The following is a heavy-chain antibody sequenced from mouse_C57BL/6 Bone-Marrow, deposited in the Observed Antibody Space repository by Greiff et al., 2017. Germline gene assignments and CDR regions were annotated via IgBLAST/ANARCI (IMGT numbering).Heavy chain of an antibody. V-gene: IGHV5-17*01. D-gene: IGHD1-1*01. J-gene: IGHJ3*01. CDR2: ISSGSSTI. Sequence: EVQLVESGGGLVKPGGSLKLSCAASGFTFSDYGMHWVRQAPEKGLEWVAYISSGSSTIYYADTVKGRFTISRDNAKNTLFLQMTSLRSEDTAMYYCARNPYYGSSSFAYWGQGTLVTVSA. CDR1: GFTFSDYG. CDR3: ARNPYYGSSSFAY.